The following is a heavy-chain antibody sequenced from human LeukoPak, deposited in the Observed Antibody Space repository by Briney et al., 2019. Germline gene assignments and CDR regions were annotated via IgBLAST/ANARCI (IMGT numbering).Heavy chain of an antibody. CDR2: IRYDGSNK. D-gene: IGHD1-1*01. J-gene: IGHJ4*02. V-gene: IGHV3-30*02. CDR3: AKEGYNWNDGEY. CDR1: GFTFSSYG. Sequence: SGGSLRLSCAASGFTFSSYGMHWVRQAPGKGLEWVAFIRYDGSNKYYADSVKGRFTISRDNSKNTLYPQMNSLRAEDTAVYYCAKEGYNWNDGEYWGQGTLVTVSS.